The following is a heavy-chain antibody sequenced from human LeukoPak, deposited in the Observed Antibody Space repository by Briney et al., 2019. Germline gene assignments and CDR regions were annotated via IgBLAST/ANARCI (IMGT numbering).Heavy chain of an antibody. CDR2: IRYDGTSK. CDR3: AKDMGFGENY. Sequence: GGSLRLSCEASGFSFSGYDMHWVRQAPGKGLQWLAFIRYDGTSKYYADSVKGRFTISRDNSKNTLYLQMNSLRAEDTAVYYCAKDMGFGENYWGQGTLVTVSS. D-gene: IGHD3-10*01. CDR1: GFSFSGYD. J-gene: IGHJ4*02. V-gene: IGHV3-30*02.